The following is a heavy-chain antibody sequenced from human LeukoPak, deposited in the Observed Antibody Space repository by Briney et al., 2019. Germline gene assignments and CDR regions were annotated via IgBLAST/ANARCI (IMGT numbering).Heavy chain of an antibody. V-gene: IGHV1-69*13. CDR2: IIPIFGTA. D-gene: IGHD3-10*01. J-gene: IGHJ3*02. CDR3: ARDARRRVVRLRAFDI. CDR1: GGTFSSYT. Sequence: GASVKVSCKASGGTFSSYTISWVRQAPGQGLEWMGGIIPIFGTANYAQKFQGRVTITADESTSTAYMELSSLRSEDTAVYYCARDARRRVVRLRAFDIWGQGTMVTVSS.